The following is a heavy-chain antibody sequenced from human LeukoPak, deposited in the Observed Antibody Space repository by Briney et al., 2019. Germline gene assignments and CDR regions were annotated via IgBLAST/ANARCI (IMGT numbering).Heavy chain of an antibody. J-gene: IGHJ4*02. CDR3: ARGTAYCGGDCYRRPFDY. CDR1: GGSYSGYY. CDR2: INHSGST. D-gene: IGHD2-21*02. V-gene: IGHV4-34*01. Sequence: SETLSLTCAVYGGSYSGYYWSWIRQPPGKGLEWIGEINHSGSTNYNPSLKSRVTISVDTSKNQFSLKLSSVTAADTAVYYCARGTAYCGGDCYRRPFDYWGQGTLVTVSS.